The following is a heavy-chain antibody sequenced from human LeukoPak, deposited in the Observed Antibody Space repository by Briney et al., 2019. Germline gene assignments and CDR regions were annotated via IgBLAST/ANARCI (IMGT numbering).Heavy chain of an antibody. CDR3: ASRITMTVGDYFDY. V-gene: IGHV3-66*01. Sequence: GGSLRLSCAASGFSFSRYWMHWVRQAPGKGLEWVSVIYSGGSTYYADSVKGRFTISRDNSKNTLYLQMNSLRAEDTAVYYCASRITMTVGDYFDYWGQGTLVTVSS. D-gene: IGHD3-22*01. CDR1: GFSFSRYW. J-gene: IGHJ4*02. CDR2: IYSGGST.